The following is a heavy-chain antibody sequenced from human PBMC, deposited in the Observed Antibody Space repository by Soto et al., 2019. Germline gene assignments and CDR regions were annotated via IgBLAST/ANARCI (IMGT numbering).Heavy chain of an antibody. CDR1: GGSISSGGYY. J-gene: IGHJ5*02. D-gene: IGHD4-17*01. Sequence: SLSLTCTVSGGSISSGGYYWSWIRQHPGKGLEWIGYIYYSGSTYYNPSLKSRVTISVDTSKNQFSLKLSSVTAADTAVYYCARDVMTTVDPWGQGTLVTVSS. V-gene: IGHV4-31*03. CDR2: IYYSGST. CDR3: ARDVMTTVDP.